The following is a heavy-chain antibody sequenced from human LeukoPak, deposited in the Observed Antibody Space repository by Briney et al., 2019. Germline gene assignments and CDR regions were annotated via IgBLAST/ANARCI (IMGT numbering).Heavy chain of an antibody. CDR3: ARDQAGYIGY. V-gene: IGHV1-18*01. J-gene: IGHJ4*02. D-gene: IGHD5-18*01. CDR1: GYSFTSCG. Sequence: ASVKASCNAAGYSFTSCGICCVRQAPGPAREWLGWIGAYNDNRNYAQKLQGRVTMTTDASTSTDYMELRSLRANDTAVYYCARDQAGYIGYWGQGTLVTVSS. CDR2: IGAYNDNR.